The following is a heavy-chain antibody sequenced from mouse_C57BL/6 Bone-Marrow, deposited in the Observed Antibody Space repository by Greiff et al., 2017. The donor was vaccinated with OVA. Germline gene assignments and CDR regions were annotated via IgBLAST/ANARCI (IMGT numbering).Heavy chain of an antibody. Sequence: VQLQQSGPELVKPGASVKIPCKASGYTFTDYNMDWVKQSHGKSLEWIGDINPNNGGTISNQKFKGKATLTVDKSSSTAYMELRSLTSEDTAVYDCARLRRYAMDYWGQGTSVTVSS. CDR1: GYTFTDYN. V-gene: IGHV1-18*01. J-gene: IGHJ4*01. CDR2: INPNNGGT. CDR3: ARLRRYAMDY.